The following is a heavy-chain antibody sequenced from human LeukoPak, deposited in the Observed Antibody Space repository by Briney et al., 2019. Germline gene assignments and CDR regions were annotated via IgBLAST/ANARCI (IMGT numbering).Heavy chain of an antibody. CDR1: VFALNSHA. V-gene: IGHV3-23*01. CDR3: ANEVRPNDY. CDR2: IDISGGST. J-gene: IGHJ4*02. D-gene: IGHD1-1*01. Sequence: PGGSLRLSCAASVFALNSHAMCGVRESRGGGVEWVSSIDISGGSTYYAGSAEGRFTISRDNSKNTLYLQMNGLGVEDTALYYCANEVRPNDYWGQGTLVTVSS.